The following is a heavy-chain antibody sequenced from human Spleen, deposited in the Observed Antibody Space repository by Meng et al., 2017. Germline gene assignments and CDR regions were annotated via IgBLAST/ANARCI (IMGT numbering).Heavy chain of an antibody. D-gene: IGHD3-10*01. J-gene: IGHJ3*02. V-gene: IGHV3-23*01. CDR3: ATKLPRVGFIEEYAFDI. CDR2: ISESGGST. Sequence: GGSLRLSCVASGITFSTYAMSWVRQSPGRGLEWVSYISESGGSTYYEDSVKGRFTVSRDNSANTLHLQMNSLRVEDTALYYCATKLPRVGFIEEYAFDIWGQGTLVTVSS. CDR1: GITFSTYA.